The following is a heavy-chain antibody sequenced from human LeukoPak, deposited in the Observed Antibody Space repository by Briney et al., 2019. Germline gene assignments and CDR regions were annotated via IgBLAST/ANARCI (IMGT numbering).Heavy chain of an antibody. CDR1: GFTFSSYS. D-gene: IGHD4-11*01. V-gene: IGHV3-21*01. CDR3: AKTPSNLRYYYYYMDV. Sequence: PGGSLRLSCAASGFTFSSYSMNWVRQAPGKGLEWVSSISSSSSYIYYADSVKGRFTNSRDNAKNSLYLQMNSLRAEDTAVYYCAKTPSNLRYYYYYMDVWGKGTTVTVSS. CDR2: ISSSSSYI. J-gene: IGHJ6*03.